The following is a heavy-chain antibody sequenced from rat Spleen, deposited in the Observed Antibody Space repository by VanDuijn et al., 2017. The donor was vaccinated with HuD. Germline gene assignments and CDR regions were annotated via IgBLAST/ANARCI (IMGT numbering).Heavy chain of an antibody. J-gene: IGHJ3*01. CDR3: AKEGFEVTFAY. Sequence: EVQLVESGGGLVRPGRSLKLSCAASGFTFSDYYMAWVRQAPKKGLEWVASISYEGSTTHYGDSVKGRFTISRNNAENTVYLQMNSLRSEDTATYYCAKEGFEVTFAYWGQGTLVTVSS. V-gene: IGHV5-22*01. D-gene: IGHD1-1*01. CDR1: GFTFSDYY. CDR2: ISYEGSTT.